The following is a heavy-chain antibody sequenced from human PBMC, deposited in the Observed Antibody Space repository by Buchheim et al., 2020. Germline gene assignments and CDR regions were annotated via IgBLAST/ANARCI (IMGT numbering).Heavy chain of an antibody. Sequence: EVQLVESGGGLVQPGGSLRLSCAASGFTFSSYWMHWVRQAPGKGLVWVSRINSDGSSTSHADSVKGRFTISRANAKNPLYLQMNSLGDGDTAVYYCARCLGSGSYYGDYWGQGAL. CDR2: INSDGSST. J-gene: IGHJ4*02. CDR1: GFTFSSYW. CDR3: ARCLGSGSYYGDY. V-gene: IGHV3-74*01. D-gene: IGHD3-10*01.